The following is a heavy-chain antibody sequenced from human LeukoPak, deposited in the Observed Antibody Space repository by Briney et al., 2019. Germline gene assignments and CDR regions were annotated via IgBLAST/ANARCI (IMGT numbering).Heavy chain of an antibody. CDR1: GSTLAELS. V-gene: IGHV1-24*01. CDR3: AAGGVYDLLKY. D-gene: IGHD5/OR15-5a*01. CDR2: FDPGDAET. J-gene: IGHJ4*02. Sequence: ASVKVSCKVHGSTLAELSMHWVRQAPGKGLEWMGGFDPGDAETIYAQKFQGRVTMTEDTSTDTAYMELSSLRSEDTAVYYCAAGGVYDLLKYWGQGALVTVSS.